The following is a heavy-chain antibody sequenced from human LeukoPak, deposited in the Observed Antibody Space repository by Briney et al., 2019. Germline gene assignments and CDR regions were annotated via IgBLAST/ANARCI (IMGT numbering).Heavy chain of an antibody. CDR1: GFTFSTYA. V-gene: IGHV3-23*01. CDR2: ISGSAGST. D-gene: IGHD1-7*01. CDR3: AKDRARGGTTDFDY. J-gene: IGHJ4*02. Sequence: QSGGSLRLSCAASGFTFSTYAMSWVRQAPGKGLEWVSAISGSAGSTYYADSVKGQFAISRDNSKNTLYLQMNSLRAEDTAVYFCAKDRARGGTTDFDYWGQGTLVTVSS.